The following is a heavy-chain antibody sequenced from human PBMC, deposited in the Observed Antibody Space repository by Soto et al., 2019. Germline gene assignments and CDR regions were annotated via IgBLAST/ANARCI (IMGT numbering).Heavy chain of an antibody. Sequence: GGSLRLSCAASGFTFSSYSMNWVRQAPGKGLEWVSYISSSSSTIYYADSVKGRFTISRDNAKNSLYLQMNSLRSDDTAVYYCARDVLDIAAAGPDFEYWGQGTLVTVSS. CDR1: GFTFSSYS. D-gene: IGHD6-13*01. CDR3: ARDVLDIAAAGPDFEY. V-gene: IGHV3-48*01. CDR2: ISSSSSTI. J-gene: IGHJ4*02.